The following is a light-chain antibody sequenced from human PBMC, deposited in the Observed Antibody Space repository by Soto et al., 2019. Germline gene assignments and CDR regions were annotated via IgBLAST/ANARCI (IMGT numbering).Light chain of an antibody. Sequence: EIVMTQSPATLSVSPGERATLSCRASQSVVINLGWYQQKPGQAPRLLIYGASTRATGIPARFSGRGSGTEFTLTISSLQSEDFAVYYCLQYNAWPKTFGQGTRVEIK. CDR2: GAS. CDR1: QSVVIN. J-gene: IGKJ1*01. CDR3: LQYNAWPKT. V-gene: IGKV3-15*01.